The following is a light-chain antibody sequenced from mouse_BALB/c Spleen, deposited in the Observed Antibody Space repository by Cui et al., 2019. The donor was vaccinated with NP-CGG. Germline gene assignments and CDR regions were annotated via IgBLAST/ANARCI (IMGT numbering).Light chain of an antibody. Sequence: QAVVTHDTALNTSPGETVTLTFRSSTGAVTTSNYANGVQEKPDHLFTGLIGGTNNRAPGVPARFSGSLIGDKAALTITGAQTEDEAIYFCALWYSNHWVFGGGTKLTVL. J-gene: IGLJ1*01. CDR2: GTN. V-gene: IGLV1*01. CDR3: ALWYSNHWV. CDR1: TGAVTTSNY.